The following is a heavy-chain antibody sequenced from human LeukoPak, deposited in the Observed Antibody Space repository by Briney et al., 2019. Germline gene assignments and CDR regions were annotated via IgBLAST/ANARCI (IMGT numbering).Heavy chain of an antibody. V-gene: IGHV4-39*02. CDR1: GGSISSSRYY. CDR3: AGDHTFSSSSYYYYMDV. J-gene: IGHJ6*03. D-gene: IGHD6-6*01. CDR2: MYYSGST. Sequence: SETLSLTCTVSGGSISSSRYYGGWIRQPPGKGLEWIGSMYYSGSTYYNPSLKSRVTISVDTSKNQFSLKLSSVTAADTAVYYCAGDHTFSSSSYYYYMDVWGKGTTVTVSS.